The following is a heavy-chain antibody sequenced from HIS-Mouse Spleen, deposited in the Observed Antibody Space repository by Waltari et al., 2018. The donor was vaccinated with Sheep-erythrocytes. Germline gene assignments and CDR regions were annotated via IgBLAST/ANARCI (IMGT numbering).Heavy chain of an antibody. CDR2: SYSGGST. CDR3: ARVSGGNSNRFDY. D-gene: IGHD2-21*02. J-gene: IGHJ4*02. CDR1: GFTVGCSS. V-gene: IGHV3-66*01. Sequence: EVQMVESGGGLVQAGGSLSLSCAASGFTVGCSSLRWVRQAPGKGMECVFVSYSGGSTYYADSVKCRFTISRDNSKNTLYLQMNSLRAEDTAVYYCARVSGGNSNRFDYWGQGTLVTVSS.